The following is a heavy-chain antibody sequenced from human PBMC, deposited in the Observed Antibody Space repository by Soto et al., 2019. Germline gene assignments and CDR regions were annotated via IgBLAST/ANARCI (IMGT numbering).Heavy chain of an antibody. Sequence: ASVKVSCKASGYTFPSYYMHWVRQAPGQGLEWMGIINPSGGSTSYAQKFQGRVTMARNTSISTAYMELSSLRSEDTAVYYCARTTPYYYYAMDVWGQGTTVTVSS. CDR1: GYTFPSYY. V-gene: IGHV1-46*01. CDR3: ARTTPYYYYAMDV. D-gene: IGHD1-1*01. J-gene: IGHJ6*02. CDR2: INPSGGST.